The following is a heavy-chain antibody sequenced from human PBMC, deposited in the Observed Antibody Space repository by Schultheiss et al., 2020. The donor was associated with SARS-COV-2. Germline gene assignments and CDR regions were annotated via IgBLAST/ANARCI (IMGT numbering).Heavy chain of an antibody. CDR2: IYYSGST. D-gene: IGHD3-22*01. CDR3: ARAPYYYDSSGYYSGY. Sequence: SETLSLTCTVSGGSISSYYWSWIRQPPGKGLEWIGYIYYSGSTNYNPSLKSRVTISVDTSKNQFSLKLSSVTAADTAVYYCARAPYYYDSSGYYSGYWGQGTLVTAPQ. V-gene: IGHV4-59*08. J-gene: IGHJ4*02. CDR1: GGSISSYY.